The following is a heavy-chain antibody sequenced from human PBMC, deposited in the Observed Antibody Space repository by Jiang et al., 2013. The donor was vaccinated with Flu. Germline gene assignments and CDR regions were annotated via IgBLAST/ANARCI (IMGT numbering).Heavy chain of an antibody. J-gene: IGHJ4*02. CDR3: ARDTDKDDYGLFDH. V-gene: IGHV3-30*01. Sequence: VISHDGSDKNQADSVRGRFTISRDNSKNTLYLQMNSLRGEDTALYYCARDTDKDDYGLFDHWGQGILVSVS. D-gene: IGHD4-17*01. CDR2: ISHDGSDK.